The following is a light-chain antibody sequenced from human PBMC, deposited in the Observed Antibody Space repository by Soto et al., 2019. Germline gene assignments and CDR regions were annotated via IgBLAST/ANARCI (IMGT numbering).Light chain of an antibody. CDR2: KVS. V-gene: IGLV2-14*01. J-gene: IGLJ1*01. CDR1: NSDVGGYNY. CDR3: SSYTSISTLYV. Sequence: QSVLTQPASVSGSPGQSITISCTGTNSDVGGYNYVSWYQQHPGKAPELMIYKVSHRPSGVSNRFSGSKSDNTASLTISGLQAEDEADYYYSSYTSISTLYVFGTGTKVTVL.